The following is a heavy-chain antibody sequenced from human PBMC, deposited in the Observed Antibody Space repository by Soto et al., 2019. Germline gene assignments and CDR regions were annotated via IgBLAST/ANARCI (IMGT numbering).Heavy chain of an antibody. V-gene: IGHV4-59*01. CDR2: IYYSGST. CDR1: GGSISSYY. D-gene: IGHD5-18*01. CDR3: ESYSYGFSFDY. Sequence: QVQLQESGPGLVKPSETLSLTCTVSGGSISSYYWSWIRQPPGKGLEWIGYIYYSGSTNYHPSLKRRVTISVDTSKNLFSLKLSSVTAADTAVYCCESYSYGFSFDYWGQGTLVTVSS. J-gene: IGHJ4*02.